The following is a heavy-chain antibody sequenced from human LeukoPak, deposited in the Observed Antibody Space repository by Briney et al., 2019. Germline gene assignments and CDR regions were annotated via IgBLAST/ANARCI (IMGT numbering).Heavy chain of an antibody. V-gene: IGHV3-30*18. Sequence: GGSLRLSCAASAFTFSSYVMHWVRQAPGKGLEWVAGISYDGTNKHYADSVKGRFTISRDNSKNTLFLQMNSLRPEDTAVHYCAKRGYSGYDLDYWGQGTLVTVSS. CDR1: AFTFSSYV. J-gene: IGHJ4*02. CDR3: AKRGYSGYDLDY. D-gene: IGHD5-12*01. CDR2: ISYDGTNK.